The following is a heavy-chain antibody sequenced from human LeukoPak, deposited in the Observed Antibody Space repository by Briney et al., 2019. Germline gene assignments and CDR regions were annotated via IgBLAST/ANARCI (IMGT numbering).Heavy chain of an antibody. D-gene: IGHD6-19*01. Sequence: HPGGSLRLSCAASGFTFSSYAMHWVRQAPGKGLEWLAVISYDGSNKYYADSVKGRFTISRDNSKNTLYLQMNSLRAEDTAVYYCARVSESEWLVRDGYAFDIWGQGTMVTVSS. CDR2: ISYDGSNK. J-gene: IGHJ3*02. CDR1: GFTFSSYA. V-gene: IGHV3-30-3*01. CDR3: ARVSESEWLVRDGYAFDI.